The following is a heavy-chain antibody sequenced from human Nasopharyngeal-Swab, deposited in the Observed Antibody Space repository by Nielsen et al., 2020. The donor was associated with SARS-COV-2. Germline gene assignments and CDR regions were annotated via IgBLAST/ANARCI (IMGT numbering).Heavy chain of an antibody. CDR2: ISSSSSYI. J-gene: IGHJ4*02. V-gene: IGHV3-21*04. D-gene: IGHD2-15*01. CDR3: AKDGGDGGPFDY. Sequence: WIRQPPGKGLEWVSSISSSSSYIYYADSVKGRFTIPRDNSKNTLYLQMNSLRAEDTAVYYCAKDGGDGGPFDYWGQGTLVTVSS.